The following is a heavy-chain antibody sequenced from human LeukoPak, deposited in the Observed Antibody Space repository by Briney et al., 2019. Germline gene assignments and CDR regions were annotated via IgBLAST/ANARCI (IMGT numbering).Heavy chain of an antibody. CDR1: GGTFSSYA. J-gene: IGHJ4*02. CDR3: ATLLKVDFRSGYNPNFHY. V-gene: IGHV1-69*05. Sequence: SVKVSCKASGGTFSSYAISWVRQAPGQGLEWMGGIIPIFGTANYAQKFQGRVTITTDESTSTAYMELSSLRSEDTAVYYCATLLKVDFRSGYNPNFHYWGQGTLVAVSS. D-gene: IGHD3-3*01. CDR2: IIPIFGTA.